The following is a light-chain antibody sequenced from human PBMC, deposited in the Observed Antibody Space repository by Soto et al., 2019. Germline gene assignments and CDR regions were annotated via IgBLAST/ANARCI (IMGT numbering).Light chain of an antibody. Sequence: QAVLTQPASVSGSPGQSITISCTGTSSDVGGYNYVSWYQQHPGKAPKLMIYDVSNRPSGVSNRFSGSKSGNTASLTISGLQAEDEADYTEKVFGTGTEVTVL. CDR3: KV. CDR1: SSDVGGYNY. V-gene: IGLV2-14*01. J-gene: IGLJ1*01. CDR2: DVS.